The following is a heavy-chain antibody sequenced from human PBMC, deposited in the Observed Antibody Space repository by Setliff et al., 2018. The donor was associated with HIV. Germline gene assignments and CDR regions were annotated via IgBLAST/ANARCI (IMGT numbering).Heavy chain of an antibody. CDR1: GYTFTSHA. Sequence: GASVKVSCKASGYTFTSHAVNWVRQAPGQGLEWVGWIHTNTGDPTYAQGFTGRFVFSFDTSVSTAYLQISSLKAEDTAVYYCAARGEQLYYYGMDVWGQGTTVTSP. CDR2: IHTNTGDP. D-gene: IGHD1-26*01. V-gene: IGHV7-4-1*02. J-gene: IGHJ6*02. CDR3: AARGEQLYYYGMDV.